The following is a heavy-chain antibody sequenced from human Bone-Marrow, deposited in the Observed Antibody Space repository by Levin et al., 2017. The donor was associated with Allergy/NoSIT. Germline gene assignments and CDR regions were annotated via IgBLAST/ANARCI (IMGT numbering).Heavy chain of an antibody. J-gene: IGHJ4*02. CDR1: GFTFSNYA. V-gene: IGHV3-23*01. CDR3: SKCGGRGEYLGLDDY. Sequence: PGGSLRLSCAASGFTFSNYAMNWVRQAPGKGLEWVSSISISGGTINYSDSVRGRFTISRDNSEDTVYLQMHSLRVEDTAVYYCSKCGGRGEYLGLDDYWGQGTLVTVSS. CDR2: ISISGGTI. D-gene: IGHD2-21*01.